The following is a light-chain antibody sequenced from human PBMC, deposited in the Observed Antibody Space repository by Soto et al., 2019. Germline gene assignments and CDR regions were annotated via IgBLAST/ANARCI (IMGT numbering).Light chain of an antibody. V-gene: IGLV1-44*01. Sequence: QSVLTQPPSASGTPGQRVTISCSGSNSNIGSNTVNWYQQLPGTAPNLLIYYDNLRPSGVPDRISGSKSGTSASVAISGLQSDDEADYYCAAWDDSLNGRVFGTGTKLTVL. CDR2: YDN. J-gene: IGLJ1*01. CDR3: AAWDDSLNGRV. CDR1: NSNIGSNT.